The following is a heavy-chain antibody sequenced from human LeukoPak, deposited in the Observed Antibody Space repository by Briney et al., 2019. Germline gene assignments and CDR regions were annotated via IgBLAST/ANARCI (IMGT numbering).Heavy chain of an antibody. Sequence: GGSLRLSCAASGFTFSTYAMHWVRQAPGKGLVWASRINEDGGTTNYADSVKGRFTISRDNAKNSLYLQMNSLRDEDTAVYYCAREGDYSTDDYYYGMDVWGQGTTVTVSS. D-gene: IGHD4-11*01. CDR1: GFTFSTYA. CDR2: INEDGGTT. CDR3: AREGDYSTDDYYYGMDV. J-gene: IGHJ6*02. V-gene: IGHV3-74*01.